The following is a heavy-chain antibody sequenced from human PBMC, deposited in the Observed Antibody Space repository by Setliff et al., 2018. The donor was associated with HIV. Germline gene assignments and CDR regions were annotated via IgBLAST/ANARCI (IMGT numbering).Heavy chain of an antibody. CDR3: ARDALADPGTLSYSYYMDV. Sequence: GGSLSLSCVASGFSFNSHGMHWVRQAPGKGLEWVSYIGPLSGFKIYADSVKGRFTISRDSAKSSLYLQMHSLTAEDTAMYYCARDALADPGTLSYSYYMDVWGKGTKVTVSS. V-gene: IGHV3-21*06. CDR1: GFSFNSHG. CDR2: IGPLSGFK. D-gene: IGHD6-13*01. J-gene: IGHJ6*03.